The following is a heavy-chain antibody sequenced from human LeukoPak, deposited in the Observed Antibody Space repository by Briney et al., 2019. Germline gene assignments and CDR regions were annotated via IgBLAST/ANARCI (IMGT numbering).Heavy chain of an antibody. V-gene: IGHV4-39*01. CDR2: IYYSGST. D-gene: IGHD3-10*01. CDR3: ARHNYYGSGSPNFDY. J-gene: IGHJ4*02. Sequence: SETLSLTCTVSGGSISSSSYYWGWIRRPPGKGLEWIGSIYYSGSTYYNPSLKSRVTISVDTSKNQFSLKLSSVTAADTAVYYCARHNYYGSGSPNFDYWGQGTLVTVSS. CDR1: GGSISSSSYY.